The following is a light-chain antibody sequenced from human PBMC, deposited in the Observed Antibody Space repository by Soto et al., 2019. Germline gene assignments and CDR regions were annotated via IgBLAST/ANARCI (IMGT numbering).Light chain of an antibody. Sequence: EIVLTQSPATLSLSPGERATLSYRASQNVISYLAWYQQKPGQAPRLLIYDASNRATGIPARFSGSGSGTDFTLTISSLEPEDFAVYYCQQRSNWPLTFGGGTKVEIK. CDR3: QQRSNWPLT. J-gene: IGKJ4*01. CDR1: QNVISY. CDR2: DAS. V-gene: IGKV3-11*01.